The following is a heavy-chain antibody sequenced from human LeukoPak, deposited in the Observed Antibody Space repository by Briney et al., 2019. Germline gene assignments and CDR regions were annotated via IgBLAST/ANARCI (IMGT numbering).Heavy chain of an antibody. J-gene: IGHJ4*02. Sequence: SETLSLTCTVSGGSISSGSYYWSWIRQPAGKGLEWIGRIYTSGSTNYNPSLKSRVTISVDTSKNQFSLKLSSVTAADTAVYYCARETYYFDYWGQGTLVTVSS. CDR1: GGSISSGSYY. V-gene: IGHV4-61*02. CDR3: ARETYYFDY. CDR2: IYTSGST.